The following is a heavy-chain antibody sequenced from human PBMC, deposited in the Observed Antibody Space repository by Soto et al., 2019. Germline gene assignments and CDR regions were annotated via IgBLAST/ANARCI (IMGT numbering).Heavy chain of an antibody. D-gene: IGHD3-9*01. Sequence: EVQLVESGGGLVQPGGSLRLSCAASGFTFSSYWMHWVRQAPGKGLVWVSRINSDGSSTSFADSVKGRFTISRDNAKNTLYLQMNSLRAEDTAVYYCARVVRYFDWLDYWGQGTLVTVSS. CDR1: GFTFSSYW. V-gene: IGHV3-74*01. CDR3: ARVVRYFDWLDY. J-gene: IGHJ4*02. CDR2: INSDGSST.